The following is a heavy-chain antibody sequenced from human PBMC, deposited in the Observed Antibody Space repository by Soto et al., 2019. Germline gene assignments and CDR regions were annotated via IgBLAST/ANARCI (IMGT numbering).Heavy chain of an antibody. V-gene: IGHV1-18*01. CDR1: GYTFYRYG. J-gene: IGHJ4*02. CDR2: ISAYNGNT. CDR3: ARDSEYYFDY. Sequence: GGFVEVSCKASGYTFYRYGIRWVRQAPGQGLEWMGWISAYNGNTNYAQQLQGRVTMTTDTSTSTAYMELRSLGSDDTAVYYCARDSEYYFDYWGQGTLVTVSS. D-gene: IGHD3-10*01.